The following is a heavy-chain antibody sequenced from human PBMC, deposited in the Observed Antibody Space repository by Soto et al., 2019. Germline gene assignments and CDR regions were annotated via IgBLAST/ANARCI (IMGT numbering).Heavy chain of an antibody. D-gene: IGHD2-2*01. CDR2: ISAYNGNT. CDR1: GYTFTSYG. Sequence: GASVKVSCKASGYTFTSYGISWVRQAPGQGLEWMGWISAYNGNTNYAQKLQGRVTMTTDTSTSTAYMELRSLRSDDTAVYYCARGSRDCSSTSCHPYYYYYYGMDVWGQGTTVTVSS. J-gene: IGHJ6*02. V-gene: IGHV1-18*01. CDR3: ARGSRDCSSTSCHPYYYYYYGMDV.